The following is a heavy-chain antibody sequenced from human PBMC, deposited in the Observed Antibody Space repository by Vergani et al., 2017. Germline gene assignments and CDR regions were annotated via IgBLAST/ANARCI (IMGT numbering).Heavy chain of an antibody. CDR1: GFSFNTYW. D-gene: IGHD2/OR15-2a*01. CDR3: VRTEYCAGIACNTRFDS. CDR2: IDEYGNRA. V-gene: IGHV3-74*03. Sequence: EVQLVESGGGSVQSGGFLRLSCVASGFSFNTYWMHWVRQVPGKGLMWVARIDEYGNRATYGDFETGRFTISRDNPKNTVFLQMNNLRADDAGVYYCVRTEYCAGIACNTRFDSWGQGALVTVSS. J-gene: IGHJ5*01.